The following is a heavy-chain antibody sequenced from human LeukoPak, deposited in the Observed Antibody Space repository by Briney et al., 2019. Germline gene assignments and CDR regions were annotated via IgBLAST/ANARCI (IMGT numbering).Heavy chain of an antibody. CDR2: IIPILGIA. CDR1: GGTFSSYA. CDR3: ARGAGYYYDSGGYYYRFDP. Sequence: GASVKVSCKASGGTFSSYAISWVRQAPGQGLEWMGRIIPILGIANYAQKFQGRVTITADKTTSTAYMELSSLRSEDTAVYYCARGAGYYYDSGGYYYRFDPWGRGTLVTVSS. V-gene: IGHV1-69*04. D-gene: IGHD3-22*01. J-gene: IGHJ5*02.